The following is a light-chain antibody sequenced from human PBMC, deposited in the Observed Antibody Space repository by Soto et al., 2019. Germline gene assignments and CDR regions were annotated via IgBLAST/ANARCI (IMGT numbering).Light chain of an antibody. J-gene: IGKJ1*01. CDR1: QSISTY. Sequence: DIMLTQSPSSLSASVGDIVTITCRASQSISTYLNFYQQKPGTAPKLLIYASYTLQSGVPSRFSCRGSGSDFTLTISSLQPEDFATYSCQQSYSSPLTFAQGTKVDIK. CDR2: ASY. V-gene: IGKV1-39*01. CDR3: QQSYSSPLT.